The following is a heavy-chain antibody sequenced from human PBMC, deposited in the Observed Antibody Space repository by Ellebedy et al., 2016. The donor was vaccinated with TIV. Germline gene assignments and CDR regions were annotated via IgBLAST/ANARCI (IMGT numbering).Heavy chain of an antibody. J-gene: IGHJ3*02. CDR1: GFTFSSFW. D-gene: IGHD2-21*01. CDR3: TTGWGYAFDI. Sequence: GESLKISCAASGFTFSSFWMHWVRQAPGKGLEWVSRINSDGSTTNYADSVKGRFTISRDNAKNTLYLQMNSLRAEDTAVYYCTTGWGYAFDIWGQGAMVTVSS. V-gene: IGHV3-74*01. CDR2: INSDGSTT.